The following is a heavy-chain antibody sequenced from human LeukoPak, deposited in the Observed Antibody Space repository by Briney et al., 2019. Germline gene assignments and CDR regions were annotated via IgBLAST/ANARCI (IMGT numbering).Heavy chain of an antibody. D-gene: IGHD1-26*01. V-gene: IGHV3-23*01. CDR1: GFTFNSHA. CDR2: INDSGGST. Sequence: GGSLRLSCAASGFTFNSHAMIWVRQAPGKGLQWVSTINDSGGSTYYADSVKGRFTISRDNSKNTLYLQMESLRAEDTAVYYCTRGLVGATVYYFDYWGQGTLVTVSS. CDR3: TRGLVGATVYYFDY. J-gene: IGHJ4*02.